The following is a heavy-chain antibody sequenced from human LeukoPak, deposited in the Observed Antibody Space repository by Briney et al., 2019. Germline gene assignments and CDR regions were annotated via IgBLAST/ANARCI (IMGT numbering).Heavy chain of an antibody. CDR3: ARGAHYHDCSQGYDY. Sequence: GASVKVSCKASGYTFTGYYMHWVRQAPGQGLEWMGWINPNSGGTNYAQKFHGRVTMTRDTSISTAYMELRRLRSDDTAVYYCARGAHYHDCSQGYDYWGQGTLVTVSS. CDR1: GYTFTGYY. CDR2: INPNSGGT. V-gene: IGHV1-2*02. J-gene: IGHJ4*02. D-gene: IGHD3-16*01.